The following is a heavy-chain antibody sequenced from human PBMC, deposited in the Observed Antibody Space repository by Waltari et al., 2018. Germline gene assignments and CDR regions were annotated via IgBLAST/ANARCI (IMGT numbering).Heavy chain of an antibody. V-gene: IGHV4-34*01. CDR1: GGSFSGYY. CDR2: INHSGSN. CDR3: ARGRVVGPYTAGYYYYYGIDV. J-gene: IGHJ6*02. Sequence: QVQLQQWGAGLLKPSETLSLTCAVYGGSFSGYYWSWIRQPPGQGLGWIGEINHSGSNNYTPPIKSRVTIAVDTSKNQFSLKLRSVTAADTAVYYCARGRVVGPYTAGYYYYYGIDVWGQGTTVTVSS. D-gene: IGHD2-15*01.